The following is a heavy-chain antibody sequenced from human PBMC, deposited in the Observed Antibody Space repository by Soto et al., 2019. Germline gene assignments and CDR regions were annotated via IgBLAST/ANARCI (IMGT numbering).Heavy chain of an antibody. CDR2: INAGNGNT. J-gene: IGHJ6*02. CDR1: GYTFTSYA. CDR3: ARGGVVVVPAAIYYYYYGMDV. Sequence: ASEKVSCKASGYTFTSYAMHWVRQAPGQRLEWMGWINAGNGNTKYSQKFQGRVTITRDTSASTAYMELSSMRSEDTAVYYCARGGVVVVPAAIYYYYYGMDVWGQGTTVTVSS. V-gene: IGHV1-3*01. D-gene: IGHD2-2*01.